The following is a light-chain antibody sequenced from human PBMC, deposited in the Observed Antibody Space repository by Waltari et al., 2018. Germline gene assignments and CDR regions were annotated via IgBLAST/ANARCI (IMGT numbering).Light chain of an antibody. Sequence: QSALTQPASVSGSPGQSITISCTGSSSDVGGYNYLSWYQHHPGKAPKLMISDVNKRPSGVSNRFSGSKSDNTASLTISGLQAEDEAHYYCTSFTSSSTIVFGGGTKLTVL. J-gene: IGLJ2*01. CDR2: DVN. V-gene: IGLV2-14*03. CDR3: TSFTSSSTIV. CDR1: SSDVGGYNY.